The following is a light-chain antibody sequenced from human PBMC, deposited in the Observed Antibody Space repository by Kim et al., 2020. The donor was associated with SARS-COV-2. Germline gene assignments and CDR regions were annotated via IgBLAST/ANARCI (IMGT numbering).Light chain of an antibody. V-gene: IGLV1-40*01. Sequence: GVTISCTWGSSTIRAGYDVHWYRQLPGTAPRLLISVNSHRPSGVPDRFSGTKSGTSASLAITGLQPEDEADYYCQSYDSSLSASVFGGGTQLTVL. CDR3: QSYDSSLSASV. J-gene: IGLJ7*01. CDR1: SSTIRAGYD. CDR2: VNS.